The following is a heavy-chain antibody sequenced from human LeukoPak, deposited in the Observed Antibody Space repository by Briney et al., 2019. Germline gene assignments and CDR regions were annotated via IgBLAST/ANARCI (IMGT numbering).Heavy chain of an antibody. J-gene: IGHJ4*02. V-gene: IGHV4-59*01. D-gene: IGHD5-24*01. CDR3: ARDSQFYYFDY. Sequence: SETLSLTCTVSGGSIRSYFWSWIRQPPGKELEWIGYAYFLGTINYNPSLESRVTISLDTSKNQFSLKLNSVTAADTAVYYCARDSQFYYFDYWGQGALVTVSS. CDR1: GGSIRSYF. CDR2: AYFLGTI.